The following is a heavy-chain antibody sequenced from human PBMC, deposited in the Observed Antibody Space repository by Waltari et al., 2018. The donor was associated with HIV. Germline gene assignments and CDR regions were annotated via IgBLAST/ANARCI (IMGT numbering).Heavy chain of an antibody. CDR1: GFSLTTSGMC. CDR3: ARIQGGSYDWFDP. D-gene: IGHD1-26*01. CDR2: IDWDDDK. Sequence: QVTLRESGPALVKPTQTLTLTCTFSGFSLTTSGMCVTWIRQPPGKALEWLALIDWDDDKYYNTFLKTRLTISNDTSTSQVVLTMTNMDPVDTATYYCARIQGGSYDWFDPWGQGTLVTVSS. V-gene: IGHV2-70*01. J-gene: IGHJ5*02.